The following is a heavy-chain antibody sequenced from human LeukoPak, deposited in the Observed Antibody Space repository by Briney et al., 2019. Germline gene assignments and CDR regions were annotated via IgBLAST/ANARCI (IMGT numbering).Heavy chain of an antibody. CDR3: AKDFSGWYYFDY. J-gene: IGHJ4*02. CDR2: IISSGSTI. Sequence: GGSFRLSCAASGFTFSDYYMSWIRQAPGKGLEWVSYIISSGSTIYYADSVKGRFTISRDTSKNTLYLQMNSLRAEDTAVYYCAKDFSGWYYFDYWGQGTLVTVSS. V-gene: IGHV3-11*04. D-gene: IGHD6-19*01. CDR1: GFTFSDYY.